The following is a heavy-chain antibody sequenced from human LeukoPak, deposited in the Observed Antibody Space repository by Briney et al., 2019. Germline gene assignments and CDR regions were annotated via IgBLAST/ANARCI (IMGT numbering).Heavy chain of an antibody. J-gene: IGHJ3*02. CDR2: IYSSGST. CDR3: ARSDGYGLVGI. CDR1: GASINSGSDY. Sequence: SETLSLTCRVSGASINSGSDYWGWIRQPPGKTLEWIGSIYSSGSTYYNPSLKSRVIIMIDTPKNHFSLTLSSVTAADTAVYYCARSDGYGLVGIWGQGTMVTVSS. V-gene: IGHV4-39*07. D-gene: IGHD5-18*01.